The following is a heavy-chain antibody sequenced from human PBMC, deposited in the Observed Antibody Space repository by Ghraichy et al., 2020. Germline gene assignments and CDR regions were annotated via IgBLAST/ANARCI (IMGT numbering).Heavy chain of an antibody. CDR3: ARGYKAARRRGLNWFDP. V-gene: IGHV4-34*01. Sequence: ESLNISCAVYGGSFSGYYWSWIRQPPGKGLEWIGEINHSGSTNYNPSLKSRVTISVDTSKNQFSLKLSSVTAADTAVYYCARGYKAARRRGLNWFDPWGQGTLVTVSS. CDR1: GGSFSGYY. D-gene: IGHD6-6*01. J-gene: IGHJ5*02. CDR2: INHSGST.